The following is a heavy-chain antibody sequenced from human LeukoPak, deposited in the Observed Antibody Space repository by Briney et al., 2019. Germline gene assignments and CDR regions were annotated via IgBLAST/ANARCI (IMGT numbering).Heavy chain of an antibody. J-gene: IGHJ4*02. CDR2: INHSGST. CDR1: GGSFSGYY. Sequence: PSETLSLTCAVYGGSFSGYYWSWIRQPPGKGLEWIGEINHSGSTNYNPSLKSRVTISVDTSKNQFSLKLSSVTAADTAVYYCATRATDDSEGYWGQGTLVTVSS. CDR3: ATRATDDSEGY. D-gene: IGHD5-12*01. V-gene: IGHV4-34*01.